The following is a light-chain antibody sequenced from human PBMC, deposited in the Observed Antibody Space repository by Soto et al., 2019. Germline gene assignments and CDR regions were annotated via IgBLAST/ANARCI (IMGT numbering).Light chain of an antibody. CDR3: QQYNNWART. CDR2: GAS. V-gene: IGKV3-15*01. Sequence: EIVMTQSPATLSVSPGERATLSCRASQSVSSNLAWYQQKPGQAPRLLIYGASTRATGIPARFSGSGSGTEFTLTISSLQSEDFAVSYCQQYNNWARTFGQGTKVDIK. J-gene: IGKJ1*01. CDR1: QSVSSN.